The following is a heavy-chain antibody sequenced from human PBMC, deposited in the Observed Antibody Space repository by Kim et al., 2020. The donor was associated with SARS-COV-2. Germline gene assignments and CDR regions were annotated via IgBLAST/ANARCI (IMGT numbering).Heavy chain of an antibody. D-gene: IGHD3-22*01. CDR2: ISYDGSNK. CDR3: AKLPYYDSSGDFDY. Sequence: GGSLRLSCAASGFTFSSYGMHWVRQAPGKGLEWVAVISYDGSNKYYADSVKGRFTISRDNSKNTLYLQMNSLRAEDTAVYYCAKLPYYDSSGDFDYWGQG. J-gene: IGHJ4*02. CDR1: GFTFSSYG. V-gene: IGHV3-30*18.